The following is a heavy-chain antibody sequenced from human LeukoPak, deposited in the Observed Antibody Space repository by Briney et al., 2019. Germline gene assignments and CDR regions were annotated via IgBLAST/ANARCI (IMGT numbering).Heavy chain of an antibody. V-gene: IGHV3-30-3*01. CDR1: GFTFSSYA. D-gene: IGHD2-2*02. Sequence: GGSLRLSCAASGFTFSSYAMHWVRQAPGKGLEWVAVISYDGSSKYYADSVKGRFTISRDNSKNTLYLQMNSLGAEDTAVYYCARDIRSWYFDLWGRGTLVTVSS. J-gene: IGHJ2*01. CDR3: ARDIRSWYFDL. CDR2: ISYDGSSK.